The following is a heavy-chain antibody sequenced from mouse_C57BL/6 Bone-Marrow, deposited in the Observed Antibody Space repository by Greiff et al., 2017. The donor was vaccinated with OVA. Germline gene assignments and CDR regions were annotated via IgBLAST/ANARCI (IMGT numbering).Heavy chain of an antibody. V-gene: IGHV7-1*01. CDR2: SRNNANDDTT. CDR3: ARGRYDYDGGYFDV. CDR1: GFTFSDFY. J-gene: IGHJ1*03. Sequence: EVQLVDSGGGLVQSGRSLRLSCATSGFTFSDFYMEWVRQAPGKGLEWIAASRNNANDDTTEYSASVKGRFIVTRDTSQSILYLQMNALRAEDTAIYYCARGRYDYDGGYFDVWGTGTTVTVSS. D-gene: IGHD2-4*01.